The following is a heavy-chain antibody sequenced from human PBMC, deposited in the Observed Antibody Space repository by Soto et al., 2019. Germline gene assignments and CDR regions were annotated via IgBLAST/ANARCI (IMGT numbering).Heavy chain of an antibody. Sequence: QLQLQESGPGLVKPSETLSLTCTVSGGSISSSIYYCGWIRKPPGKGLEWIGSIYYSGSTYYNPSLKSRITISVDTYKNQFSLKLTSVTAADTAVYYCARHTPAISISDHGGQGTLVTVSS. D-gene: IGHD2-15*01. J-gene: IGHJ4*02. V-gene: IGHV4-39*01. CDR1: GGSISSSIYY. CDR3: ARHTPAISISDH. CDR2: IYYSGST.